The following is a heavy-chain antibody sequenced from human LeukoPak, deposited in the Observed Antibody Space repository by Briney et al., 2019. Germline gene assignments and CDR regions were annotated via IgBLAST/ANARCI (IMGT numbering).Heavy chain of an antibody. Sequence: GGSLRLSCAASGFSLDDYSMNWVRQAPGKGLEWISYISRSTSTIYYADSVKGRFTISRDNARNSLYLQMNSLRAEDTAVFYCARVGDYNYGSSSHFDSWGQGTLVTVSS. D-gene: IGHD5-18*01. CDR3: ARVGDYNYGSSSHFDS. J-gene: IGHJ4*02. CDR2: ISRSTSTI. V-gene: IGHV3-48*01. CDR1: GFSLDDYS.